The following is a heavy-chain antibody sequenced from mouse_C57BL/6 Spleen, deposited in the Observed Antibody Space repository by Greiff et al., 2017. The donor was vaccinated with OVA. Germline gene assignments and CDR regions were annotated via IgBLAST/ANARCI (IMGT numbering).Heavy chain of an antibody. CDR1: GFNIKDYY. J-gene: IGHJ2*01. Sequence: VQLQQSGAELVKPGASVKLSCTASGFNIKDYYMHWVKQRTEQGLEWIGRIDPEDGETTYAPKFQGKATITADTSSNTAYLQLGSLTSEDTAVYYCAATTVVARYYFDYWGQGTTLTVSS. D-gene: IGHD1-1*01. CDR3: AATTVVARYYFDY. CDR2: IDPEDGET. V-gene: IGHV14-2*01.